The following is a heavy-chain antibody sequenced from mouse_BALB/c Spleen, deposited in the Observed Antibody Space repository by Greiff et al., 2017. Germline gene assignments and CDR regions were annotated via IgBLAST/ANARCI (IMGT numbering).Heavy chain of an antibody. Sequence: QVQLQQSGAELVKPGASVKLSCTASGFNIKDTYMHWVKQRPGQGLEWIGNIYPGSGSTNYDEKFKSKATLTVDTSSSTAYMQLSSLTSEDSAVYYCTGSYYAMDYWGQGTSVTVSS. CDR1: GFNIKDTY. CDR2: IYPGSGST. CDR3: TGSYYAMDY. J-gene: IGHJ4*01. V-gene: IGHV1-55*01.